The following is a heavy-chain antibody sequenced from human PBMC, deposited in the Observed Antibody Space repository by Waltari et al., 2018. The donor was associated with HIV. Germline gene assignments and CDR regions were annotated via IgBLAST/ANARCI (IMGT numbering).Heavy chain of an antibody. D-gene: IGHD4-17*01. Sequence: QVQLVASGGGVVQPGRSLRLSCAASGFTFSSSGMHWVRQAPGKGLEWVVVISYDGSNKYYADSVKGRFTISRDNSKNTLYLQMNSLRAEDTAVYYCAKDRHGVTIYGMDVWGQGTTVTVSS. V-gene: IGHV3-30*18. CDR1: GFTFSSSG. CDR2: ISYDGSNK. J-gene: IGHJ6*02. CDR3: AKDRHGVTIYGMDV.